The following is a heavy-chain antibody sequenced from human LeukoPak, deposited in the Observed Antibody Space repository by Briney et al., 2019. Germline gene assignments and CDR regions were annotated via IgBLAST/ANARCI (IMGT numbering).Heavy chain of an antibody. CDR3: ARGWLMSGFDL. CDR1: GDSVSGNYC. Sequence: SQTLSLTCAISGDSVSGNYCWNWIRQSPSRGLEWLGRTYYRSKWYSDYAESVKSRLTINPDTSKNQFSLQLNSVTPEDTAVYYCARGWLMSGFDLWGQGTLVTVSS. D-gene: IGHD3-10*01. V-gene: IGHV6-1*01. J-gene: IGHJ5*02. CDR2: TYYRSKWYS.